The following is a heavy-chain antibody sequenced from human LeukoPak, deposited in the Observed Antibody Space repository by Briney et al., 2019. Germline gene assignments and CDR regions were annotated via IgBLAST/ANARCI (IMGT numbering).Heavy chain of an antibody. J-gene: IGHJ6*02. V-gene: IGHV5-51*01. CDR3: ARLDARCSSTSCHTYYYYGMDV. Sequence: GESLKISCKGSGYSFTSYWIGWVRQMPGKGLEWMGIIYPGDSDTRYSPSFQGQVTISADKSISTAYLQWSSLKASDTAMYYYARLDARCSSTSCHTYYYYGMDVWGQGTTVTVSS. CDR1: GYSFTSYW. CDR2: IYPGDSDT. D-gene: IGHD2-2*01.